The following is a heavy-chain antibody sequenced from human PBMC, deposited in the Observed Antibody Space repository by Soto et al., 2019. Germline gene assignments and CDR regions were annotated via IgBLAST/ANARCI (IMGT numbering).Heavy chain of an antibody. D-gene: IGHD6-13*01. CDR2: ISSSSSTI. V-gene: IGHV3-48*02. Sequence: EVQLVESGGGLVQPGGSLRLSCAASGFTFSSYSMNWVRQAPGKGLEWVSYISSSSSTIYYADSVKGRFTISRDNAKNSLYLQMNSLRDEDTAVYYCARVLIDSSSWLDAFDIWGQGTMVTVSS. J-gene: IGHJ3*02. CDR3: ARVLIDSSSWLDAFDI. CDR1: GFTFSSYS.